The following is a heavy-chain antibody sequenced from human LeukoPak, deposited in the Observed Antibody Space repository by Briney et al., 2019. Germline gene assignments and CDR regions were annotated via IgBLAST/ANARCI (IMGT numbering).Heavy chain of an antibody. V-gene: IGHV3-23*01. J-gene: IGHJ4*02. D-gene: IGHD2-21*02. Sequence: KPGGSLRLSCAASGFTFSSNPMSWVRQAPGKGLEWVSAISGSGINTYYADSVTGRFTISRDNSRNTLYLQMNSLRAEDTAVYYCVQGGGYCGGDCFFYFDYWGPGTLVTVSS. CDR3: VQGGGYCGGDCFFYFDY. CDR1: GFTFSSNP. CDR2: ISGSGINT.